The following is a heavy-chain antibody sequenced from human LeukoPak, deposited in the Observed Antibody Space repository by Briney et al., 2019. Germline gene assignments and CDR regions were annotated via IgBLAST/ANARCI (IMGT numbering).Heavy chain of an antibody. Sequence: SVKVPCKASGGTFSSYTISWVRQAPGQGLEWMGRIIPILGIANYAQKFQGRVTITADKSTSTAYMELSSLGSEDTAVYYCARALGYCSSTSCYRGGFYMDVWGKGTTVTVSS. CDR1: GGTFSSYT. CDR2: IIPILGIA. J-gene: IGHJ6*03. CDR3: ARALGYCSSTSCYRGGFYMDV. D-gene: IGHD2-2*02. V-gene: IGHV1-69*02.